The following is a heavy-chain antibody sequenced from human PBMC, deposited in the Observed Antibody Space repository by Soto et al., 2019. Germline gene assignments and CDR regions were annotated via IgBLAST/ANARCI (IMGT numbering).Heavy chain of an antibody. CDR3: ARASEGGNSEISAFDI. V-gene: IGHV1-2*04. CDR1: GYTFTGSY. D-gene: IGHD2-21*02. CDR2: INPNSGGT. Sequence: ASVKVSCKASGYTFTGSYMHWVRQAPGQGLEWMGWINPNSGGTNYAQKFQGWVTMTRDTSISTAYMELSRLRSDDTAVYYCARASEGGNSEISAFDIWGQGTMVTVSS. J-gene: IGHJ3*02.